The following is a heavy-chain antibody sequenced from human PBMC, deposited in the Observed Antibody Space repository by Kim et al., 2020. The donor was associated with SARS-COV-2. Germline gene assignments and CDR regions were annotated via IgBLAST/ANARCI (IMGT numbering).Heavy chain of an antibody. J-gene: IGHJ4*02. CDR2: IIPIFGTA. CDR3: ARRGINYYDSSGYPHFDY. CDR1: GGTFSSYP. Sequence: SVKVSCKASGGTFSSYPISWVRQAPGQGLEWMGGIIPIFGTANYAQKFQGSVTITADESTSTAYMELSSLRSEDTAVYYCARRGINYYDSSGYPHFDYLGQGTLVTVSS. D-gene: IGHD3-22*01. V-gene: IGHV1-69*13.